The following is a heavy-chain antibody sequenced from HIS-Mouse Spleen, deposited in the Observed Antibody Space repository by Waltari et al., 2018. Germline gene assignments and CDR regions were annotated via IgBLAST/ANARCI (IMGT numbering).Heavy chain of an antibody. D-gene: IGHD6-13*01. J-gene: IGHJ2*01. CDR1: GGSISSSSYY. CDR2: IYYRGST. CDR3: AREIPYSSSWYDWYFDL. Sequence: QLQLQESGPGLVKPSETLSLTCTVSGGSISSSSYYWGWIRQPPGKGLEWIGSIYYRGSTYYNPSLKSRVNISVDTSKNQFSLKLSSVTAADTAVYYCAREIPYSSSWYDWYFDLWGRGTLVTVSS. V-gene: IGHV4-39*07.